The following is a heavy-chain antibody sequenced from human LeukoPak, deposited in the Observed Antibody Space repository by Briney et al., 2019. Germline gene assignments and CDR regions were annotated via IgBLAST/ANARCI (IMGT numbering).Heavy chain of an antibody. J-gene: IGHJ3*02. V-gene: IGHV3-48*02. Sequence: GGSLRLSCAASGFTFSDDPMNWVRQAPGKGLDWVAHIRSSSLTISYADSVKGRFTISRDNAKNSLYLQMNSLRDEDTAVYYCVRDSAFAFDIWGQGTMVTVSS. D-gene: IGHD1-26*01. CDR2: IRSSSLTI. CDR1: GFTFSDDP. CDR3: VRDSAFAFDI.